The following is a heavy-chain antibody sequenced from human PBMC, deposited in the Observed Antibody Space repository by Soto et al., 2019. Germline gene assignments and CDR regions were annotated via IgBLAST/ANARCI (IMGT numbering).Heavy chain of an antibody. V-gene: IGHV3-23*01. Sequence: EVQLLESGGGLVQPGGSLRLSSAASGFTFSSHAMSWVRQAPGKGLEWVSGISGGGDTTYYADSVRGRFTISRDNPKSTLYLQMNSLSAEDSALYYCAKPLYSSGWSKFDSWGHGILVTVSS. CDR2: ISGGGDTT. CDR1: GFTFSSHA. D-gene: IGHD6-19*01. J-gene: IGHJ4*01. CDR3: AKPLYSSGWSKFDS.